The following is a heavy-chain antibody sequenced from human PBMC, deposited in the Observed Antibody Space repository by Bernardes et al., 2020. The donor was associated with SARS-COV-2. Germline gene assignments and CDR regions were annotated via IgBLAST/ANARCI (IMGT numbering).Heavy chain of an antibody. CDR3: ARDGELFLLWFGESPNWFDP. CDR1: GYTFTSYG. D-gene: IGHD3-10*01. V-gene: IGHV1-18*01. CDR2: ISAYNGNT. J-gene: IGHJ5*02. Sequence: ASVKVSCKASGYTFTSYGISWVRQAPGQGLEWMGWISAYNGNTNYAQKLQGRVTMTTDTSTSTAYMELRSLRSDDTAVYYCARDGELFLLWFGESPNWFDPWGQGTLVTVSS.